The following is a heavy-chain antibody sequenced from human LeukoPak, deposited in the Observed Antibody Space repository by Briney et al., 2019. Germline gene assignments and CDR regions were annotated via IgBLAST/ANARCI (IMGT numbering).Heavy chain of an antibody. Sequence: GGSLRLSCAASGFTFSSYGMHWVRQAPGKGLEWVAVISYDGSNKYYADSVKCRFTISRDNSKNTLYLQMNSLRAEDTAVYYCAKEPRSGSYLGYWGQGTLVTVSS. CDR2: ISYDGSNK. CDR3: AKEPRSGSYLGY. J-gene: IGHJ4*02. V-gene: IGHV3-30*18. CDR1: GFTFSSYG. D-gene: IGHD5-18*01.